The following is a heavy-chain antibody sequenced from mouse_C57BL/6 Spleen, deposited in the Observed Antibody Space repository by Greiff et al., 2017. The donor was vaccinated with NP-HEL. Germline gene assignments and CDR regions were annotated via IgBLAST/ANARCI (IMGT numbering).Heavy chain of an antibody. CDR1: GYTFTDHT. D-gene: IGHD2-4*01. CDR2: IYPRDGST. V-gene: IGHV1-78*01. CDR3: ARDGYYDYDVTATWFAY. J-gene: IGHJ3*01. Sequence: VQLQQSDAELVKPGASVKISCKVSGYTFTDHTIHWMKQRPEQGLEWIGYIYPRDGSTKYNEKFKGKATLTADKSSSTAYMQLNSLTSEDSAVYFCARDGYYDYDVTATWFAYWGQGTLVTVSA.